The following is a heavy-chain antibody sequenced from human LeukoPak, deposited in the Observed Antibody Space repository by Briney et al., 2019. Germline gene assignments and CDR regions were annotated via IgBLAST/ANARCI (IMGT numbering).Heavy chain of an antibody. J-gene: IGHJ3*02. CDR2: IRYDGSNK. CDR1: GFTFSDYG. V-gene: IGHV3-30*02. Sequence: PGGSLRLSCAASGFTFSDYGMHWVRQAPGKGLEWVAFIRYDGSNKYYADSVKGRSTISRDNAQNSLYLQMDSLRAEDTAVYYCARVGYSSTWHSGSAFDIWGQGTMVTVSS. CDR3: ARVGYSSTWHSGSAFDI. D-gene: IGHD6-13*01.